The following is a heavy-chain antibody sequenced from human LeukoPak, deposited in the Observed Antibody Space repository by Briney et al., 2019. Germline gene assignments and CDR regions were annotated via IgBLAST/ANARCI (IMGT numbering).Heavy chain of an antibody. V-gene: IGHV3-21*01. J-gene: IGHJ4*02. CDR1: GFTFSSYS. D-gene: IGHD2-15*01. CDR2: ISSSSSYI. Sequence: GGSLRLSCAASGFTFSSYSMNWVRQAPGKGREWVSSISSSSSYIYYEDSVKGRFTISRDNAKNSLYLQMNSLRAEDTAVYYCARVGYCSGDSCGVFDYWGQGTLVTVSS. CDR3: ARVGYCSGDSCGVFDY.